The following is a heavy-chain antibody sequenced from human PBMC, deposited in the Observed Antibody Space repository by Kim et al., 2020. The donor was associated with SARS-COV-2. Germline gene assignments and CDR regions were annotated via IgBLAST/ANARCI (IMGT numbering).Heavy chain of an antibody. CDR3: AREAASGRYTEAGDI. V-gene: IGHV3-11*06. D-gene: IGHD1-26*01. Sequence: DSMKDRFTISRDNAKKSLYLQMNSLRAEDTAVYYCAREAASGRYTEAGDIWGQGTMVTVSS. J-gene: IGHJ3*02.